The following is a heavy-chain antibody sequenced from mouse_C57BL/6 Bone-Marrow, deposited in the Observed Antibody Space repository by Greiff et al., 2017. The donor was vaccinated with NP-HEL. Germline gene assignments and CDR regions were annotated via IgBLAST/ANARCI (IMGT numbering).Heavy chain of an antibody. V-gene: IGHV14-2*01. J-gene: IGHJ1*03. CDR2: IDPEDGET. D-gene: IGHD2-4*01. CDR1: GFNINDYY. Sequence: VQLQQSGAELVKPGASVKLSCTASGFNINDYYMHWVKQRPEQGLEWIGRIDPEDGETKYAPNFQGKATITADTSSNTAYLQLSSLTSEDTAVYDCAREDYDCWYFEGWGTGTTVTVSS. CDR3: AREDYDCWYFEG.